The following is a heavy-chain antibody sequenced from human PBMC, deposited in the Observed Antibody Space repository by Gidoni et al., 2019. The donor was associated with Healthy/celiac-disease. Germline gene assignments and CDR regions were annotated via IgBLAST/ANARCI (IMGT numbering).Heavy chain of an antibody. CDR3: ARGRGYGDYAFDY. D-gene: IGHD4-17*01. Sequence: QVQLQASGPGLVQPSETLSLTCTVSGGSISSYYWSWIRQPPGKGLEWIGYIYYSGSTNYNPSLKSRVTISVDTSKNQFSLKLSSVTAADTAVYYCARGRGYGDYAFDYWGQGTLVTVSS. CDR2: IYYSGST. V-gene: IGHV4-59*01. J-gene: IGHJ4*02. CDR1: GGSISSYY.